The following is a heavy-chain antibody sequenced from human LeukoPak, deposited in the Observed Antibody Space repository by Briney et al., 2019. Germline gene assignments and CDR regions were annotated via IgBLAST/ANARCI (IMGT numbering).Heavy chain of an antibody. CDR2: IYPGDSDT. D-gene: IGHD2-21*02. CDR1: GYSFTSYW. J-gene: IGHJ5*02. Sequence: GESLKISCKGSGYSFTSYWIGWVRQMPGKGLEWMGIIYPGDSDTRYSPSFQGQVTISADKSISTAYLQWSSLKASDTAMYYCARQGEHIVVVTAENWFDPWGQGTLVTVSS. V-gene: IGHV5-51*01. CDR3: ARQGEHIVVVTAENWFDP.